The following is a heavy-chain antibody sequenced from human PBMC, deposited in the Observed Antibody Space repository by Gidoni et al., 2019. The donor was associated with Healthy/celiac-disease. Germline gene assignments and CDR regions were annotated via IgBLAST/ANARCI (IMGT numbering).Heavy chain of an antibody. Sequence: QVQLQQWGAGLLMPSETLSLTCAVYGGSFSGYYWSWIRQPPGKGLEWFGEINHSGSTNYNPSLKGRVTISVDTSKNQFSLKLSSVTAADTAVYYCARRGIVATRSFDYWGQGTLVTVSS. CDR3: ARRGIVATRSFDY. V-gene: IGHV4-34*01. CDR2: INHSGST. CDR1: GGSFSGYY. J-gene: IGHJ4*02. D-gene: IGHD5-12*01.